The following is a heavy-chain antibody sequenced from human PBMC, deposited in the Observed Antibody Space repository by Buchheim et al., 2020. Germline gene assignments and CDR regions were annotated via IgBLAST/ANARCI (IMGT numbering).Heavy chain of an antibody. CDR1: GFTFSSYG. Sequence: QVQLVESGGGVVQPGRSLRLSCAASGFTFSSYGMHWVRQAPGKGLERVAVISYDGSNKYYADSVKGRFTISRDNSKNTLYLQMNSLRAEDTAVYYCAKHEDVWGQGTL. J-gene: IGHJ4*02. CDR2: ISYDGSNK. CDR3: AKHEDV. D-gene: IGHD5-24*01. V-gene: IGHV3-30*18.